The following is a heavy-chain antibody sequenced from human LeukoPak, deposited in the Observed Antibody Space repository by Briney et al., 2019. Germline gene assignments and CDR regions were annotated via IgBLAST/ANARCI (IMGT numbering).Heavy chain of an antibody. J-gene: IGHJ5*02. Sequence: PSETLSLTCTVFGDSVSSSNYYWAWFRQPPGKGLDWIGSLYYDGRTYYSPSLESRVTVSLDTSKNQFALKQPSVTAADTAVYYCARRRGKWDDNWFDRWGPGTLVTVS. CDR2: LYYDGRT. CDR3: ARRRGKWDDNWFDR. D-gene: IGHD1-26*01. CDR1: GDSVSSSNYY. V-gene: IGHV4-39*01.